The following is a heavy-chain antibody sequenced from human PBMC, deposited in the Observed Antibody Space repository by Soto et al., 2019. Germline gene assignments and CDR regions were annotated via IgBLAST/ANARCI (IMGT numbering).Heavy chain of an antibody. V-gene: IGHV1-3*01. CDR1: GYTFTSYA. CDR2: INAGNGNT. Sequence: ASVKVSCKASGYTFTSYAMHWLRQAPGQRLEWMGWINAGNGNTKYSQKFQGRVTITRDTSASTAYMELSSLRSEDTAVYYCARGANPIDSSCRYRVGLIAFCGQGTLVPVSS. CDR3: ARGANPIDSSCRYRVGLIAF. J-gene: IGHJ4*02. D-gene: IGHD6-19*01.